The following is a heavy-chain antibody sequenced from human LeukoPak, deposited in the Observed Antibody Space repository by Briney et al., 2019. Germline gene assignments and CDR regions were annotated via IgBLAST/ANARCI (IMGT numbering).Heavy chain of an antibody. D-gene: IGHD3-10*01. CDR1: GYTFTSYY. CDR3: AREARRVDYYGSGLNAFDI. V-gene: IGHV1-46*01. Sequence: ASVKVSCKASGYTFTSYYMHWVRRAPGQGLEWMGIINPSGGSTSYAQKFQGRVTMTRDMSTSTVYMELSSLRSEDTAVYYCAREARRVDYYGSGLNAFDIWGQGTMVTVSS. J-gene: IGHJ3*02. CDR2: INPSGGST.